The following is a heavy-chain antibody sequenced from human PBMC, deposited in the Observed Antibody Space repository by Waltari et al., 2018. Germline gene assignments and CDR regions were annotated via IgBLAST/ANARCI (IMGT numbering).Heavy chain of an antibody. J-gene: IGHJ4*02. D-gene: IGHD3-9*01. V-gene: IGHV4-34*01. CDR2: INHSGST. Sequence: QVQLQQWGAGLLKPSETLSLTCAVYGGSFSGYYWSWFRQPPGKGLEWIGEINHSGSTNHNPSLKSRVTISVDTSKNQFSLTLSSVTAADTAVYYCARGRRDYDILTGYFYWGQGTLVTVSS. CDR3: ARGRRDYDILTGYFY. CDR1: GGSFSGYY.